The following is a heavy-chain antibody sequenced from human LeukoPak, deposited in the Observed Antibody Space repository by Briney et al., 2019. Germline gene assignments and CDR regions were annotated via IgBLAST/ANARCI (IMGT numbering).Heavy chain of an antibody. CDR2: IYYSGST. D-gene: IGHD3-22*01. CDR3: AMSRHYYDSSGYHTLGN. J-gene: IGHJ4*02. Sequence: ETLSLTCTVSGGSISSYYWSWIRQPPGKGLEWIGYIYYSGSTNYNPSLKSRVTISVDTSKNQFSLKLSSVTAADTAVYYCAMSRHYYDSSGYHTLGNWGQGTLVTVSS. CDR1: GGSISSYY. V-gene: IGHV4-59*01.